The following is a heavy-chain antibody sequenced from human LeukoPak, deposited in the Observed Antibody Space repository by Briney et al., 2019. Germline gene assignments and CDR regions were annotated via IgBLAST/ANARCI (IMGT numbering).Heavy chain of an antibody. CDR3: ARGTHIVVVPAAIVYFDY. V-gene: IGHV1-2*02. J-gene: IGHJ4*02. Sequence: ASVKVSYKASGYTFTGYYMHWVRQAPGQGLGWMGWINPNSGGTNYAQKFQGRVTMTRDTSISTAYMELSRLRSDDTAVYYCARGTHIVVVPAAIVYFDYWGQETLVTVSS. CDR2: INPNSGGT. D-gene: IGHD2-2*02. CDR1: GYTFTGYY.